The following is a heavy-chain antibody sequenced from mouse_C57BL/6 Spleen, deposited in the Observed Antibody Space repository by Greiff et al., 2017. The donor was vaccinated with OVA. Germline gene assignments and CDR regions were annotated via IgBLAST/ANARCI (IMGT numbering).Heavy chain of an antibody. CDR3: ARGVYDYVPWFAY. J-gene: IGHJ3*01. V-gene: IGHV3-6*01. CDR1: GYSITSGYY. CDR2: ISYDGSN. D-gene: IGHD2-4*01. Sequence: EVQVVESGPGLVKPSQSLSLTCSVTGYSITSGYYWNWIRQFPGNKLEWMGYISYDGSNNYNPSLKNRISITRDTSKNQFFLKLNSVTTEDTATYDCARGVYDYVPWFAYWGQGTLVTVSA.